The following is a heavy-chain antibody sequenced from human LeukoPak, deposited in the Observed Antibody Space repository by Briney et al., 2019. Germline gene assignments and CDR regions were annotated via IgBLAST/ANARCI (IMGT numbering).Heavy chain of an antibody. V-gene: IGHV4-38-2*02. CDR1: GYSISSGYY. CDR2: IYHSGST. Sequence: PSETLSLTCTVSGYSISSGYYWGWIRQPPGKGLEWIGSIYHSGSTYYNPSLKSRVTISVDTSKNQFSLKLSSVTAADTAVYYCARDELELPLDYWGQGTLVTVSS. CDR3: ARDELELPLDY. D-gene: IGHD1-7*01. J-gene: IGHJ4*02.